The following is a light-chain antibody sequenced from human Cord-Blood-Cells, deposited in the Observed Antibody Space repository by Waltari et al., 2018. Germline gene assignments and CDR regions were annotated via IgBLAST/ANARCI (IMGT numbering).Light chain of an antibody. CDR3: CSYAGSSTLWV. CDR1: SSDVGSYNL. V-gene: IGLV2-23*01. J-gene: IGLJ3*02. Sequence: QSALTQPASVSGSPGQSITISCTGTSSDVGSYNLVSWYQQHPGKAPKLMIYEGSKRPSWVSNRFSGSKSSNTASLTISGLQAEDEADYYCCSYAGSSTLWVFGGGTKLTVL. CDR2: EGS.